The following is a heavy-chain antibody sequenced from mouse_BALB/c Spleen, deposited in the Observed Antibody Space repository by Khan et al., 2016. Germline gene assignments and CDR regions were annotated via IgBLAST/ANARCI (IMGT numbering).Heavy chain of an antibody. Sequence: QVQLQQSGPELVKPGASVKMSCKASGYTITDYVITWVKQRTGQGLEWIGEIFPGSGSTYYHENLKGKATLTADKSSNTVYMQVSSLTSEDSAVYFCARSLYDGYFWGQGTTLTVSS. D-gene: IGHD2-3*01. CDR1: GYTITDYV. V-gene: IGHV1-77*01. CDR2: IFPGSGST. J-gene: IGHJ2*01. CDR3: ARSLYDGYF.